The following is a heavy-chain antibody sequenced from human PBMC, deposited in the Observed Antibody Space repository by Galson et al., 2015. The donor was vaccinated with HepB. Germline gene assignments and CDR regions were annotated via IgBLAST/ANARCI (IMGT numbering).Heavy chain of an antibody. CDR3: ARGVTTFFDY. CDR1: GYTFTRNY. D-gene: IGHD1-14*01. V-gene: IGHV1-69*04. CDR2: IIPILGIA. J-gene: IGHJ4*02. Sequence: SVKVSCKASGYTFTRNYMHWVRQAPGQGLEWMGRIIPILGIANYAQKFQGRVTITADKSTSTAYMELSSLRSEDTAVYYCARGVTTFFDYWGQGTLVTVSS.